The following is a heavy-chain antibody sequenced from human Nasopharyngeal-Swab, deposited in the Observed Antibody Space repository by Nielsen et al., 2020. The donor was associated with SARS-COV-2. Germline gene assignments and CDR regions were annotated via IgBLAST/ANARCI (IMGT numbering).Heavy chain of an antibody. CDR2: MSYDGTRI. CDR3: AREGGDEDRSGHTFDI. V-gene: IGHV3-30-3*01. CDR1: GFTFSSFA. D-gene: IGHD3-16*01. Sequence: GGSLRLSCAASGFTFSSFAFHWVRQAPGKGLERVAFMSYDGTRIHHADSAKGRFTISRDNSKNTLHLPMNSLTADDAAVYYCAREGGDEDRSGHTFDIWGQGTLVSVSS. J-gene: IGHJ3*02.